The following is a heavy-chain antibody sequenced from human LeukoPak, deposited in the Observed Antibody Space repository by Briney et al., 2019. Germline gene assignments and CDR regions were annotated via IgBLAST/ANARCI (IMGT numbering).Heavy chain of an antibody. CDR2: ISGSGGST. J-gene: IGHJ6*03. CDR3: AAPPRGMDYYYYMDV. D-gene: IGHD5-24*01. CDR1: GFTFSSYS. V-gene: IGHV3-23*01. Sequence: PGGSLRLSCAASGFTFSSYSMNWVRQAPGKGLEWVSAISGSGGSTYYADSVKGRFTISRDNSKNTLYLQMNSLRAEDTAVYYCAAPPRGMDYYYYMDVWGKGTTVTVSS.